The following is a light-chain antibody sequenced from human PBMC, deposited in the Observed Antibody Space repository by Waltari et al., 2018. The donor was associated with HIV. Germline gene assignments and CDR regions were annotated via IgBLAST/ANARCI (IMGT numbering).Light chain of an antibody. Sequence: QSVLTQPPSASGTPGQTVTISCSGGSSNIGNDNVYWYQQPPGMTPKLLIYKNYVRPSGVPDRFAGSKSATSASLAISGLRSEDEADYYCVGWDSSLSAYVFGAGTKVTVL. CDR2: KNY. CDR3: VGWDSSLSAYV. CDR1: SSNIGNDN. J-gene: IGLJ1*01. V-gene: IGLV1-47*01.